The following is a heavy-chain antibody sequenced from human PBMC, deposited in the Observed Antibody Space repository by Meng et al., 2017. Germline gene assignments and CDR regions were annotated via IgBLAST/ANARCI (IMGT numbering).Heavy chain of an antibody. V-gene: IGHV4-59*01. CDR3: ARDRAPPYSYWYFDI. J-gene: IGHJ2*01. CDR1: GGSISSYY. Sequence: GSLRLSCTVSGGSISSYYWSWIRQPPGKGLEWIGYTYYSGSTNYNPSLKSRVTISVDTSKNQFSLKLSSVTAADTAVYYCARDRAPPYSYWYFDIWGRGTLVTVSS. CDR2: TYYSGST. D-gene: IGHD2-21*01.